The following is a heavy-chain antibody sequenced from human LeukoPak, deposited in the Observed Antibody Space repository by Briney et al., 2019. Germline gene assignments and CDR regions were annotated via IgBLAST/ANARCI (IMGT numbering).Heavy chain of an antibody. CDR3: ARVPYSSSSFDYYYYGMDV. D-gene: IGHD6-6*01. V-gene: IGHV3-21*01. Sequence: GGSLRLSCAASGFTFSSYSMNWVRQAPGKGLEWVSSISSSSYIYYADSVKGRFTISRDNAKNSLYLQMNSLRAEDTAVYYCARVPYSSSSFDYYYYGMDVWGQGTTVTVSS. J-gene: IGHJ6*02. CDR1: GFTFSSYS. CDR2: ISSSSYI.